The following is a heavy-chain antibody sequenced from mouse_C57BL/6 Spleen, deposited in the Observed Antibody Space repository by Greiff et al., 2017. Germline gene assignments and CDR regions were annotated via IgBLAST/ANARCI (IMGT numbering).Heavy chain of an antibody. CDR2: IDPEDGDT. V-gene: IGHV14-1*01. D-gene: IGHD1-1*01. CDR3: TACGSSEWYFDD. Sequence: VQLQQSGAELVRPGASVKLSCTASGFNIKDYYMHWVKQRPEQGLEWIGRIDPEDGDTEYAPKFPGKATMTADTSSNTAYLQLSSLTSEDTAVYYCTACGSSEWYFDDWGQGTTLTVSS. CDR1: GFNIKDYY. J-gene: IGHJ2*01.